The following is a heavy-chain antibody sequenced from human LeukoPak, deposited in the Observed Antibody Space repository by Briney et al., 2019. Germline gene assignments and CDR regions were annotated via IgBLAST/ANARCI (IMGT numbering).Heavy chain of an antibody. CDR3: ARASSHLYLGDPFYFDY. CDR1: GCIISRYY. Sequence: SETLSLTCTVSGCIISRYYWSWIRQPAGKGLEWIGRVYTSGSTNYNPPLKSRVSISVDRSKKLFSLKLNYVTAADPAVYFCARASSHLYLGDPFYFDYWGQGTLVSVSS. V-gene: IGHV4-4*07. D-gene: IGHD6-13*01. CDR2: VYTSGST. J-gene: IGHJ4*02.